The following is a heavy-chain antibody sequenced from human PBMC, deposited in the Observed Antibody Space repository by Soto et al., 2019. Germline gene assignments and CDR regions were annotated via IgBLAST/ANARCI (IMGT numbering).Heavy chain of an antibody. Sequence: QVQLVQSGAEVKKPGSSVKVSCKASGGTFSSYAISWVRQAPGQGLEWMGGIIPIFGTANYAQKFQGRVTITADESTSTAYMELSSLRSEDTAVSYCPRPALVVPAASYYCYGMDVWGQGTTVTVSS. V-gene: IGHV1-69*01. CDR1: GGTFSSYA. J-gene: IGHJ6*02. CDR3: PRPALVVPAASYYCYGMDV. CDR2: IIPIFGTA. D-gene: IGHD2-2*01.